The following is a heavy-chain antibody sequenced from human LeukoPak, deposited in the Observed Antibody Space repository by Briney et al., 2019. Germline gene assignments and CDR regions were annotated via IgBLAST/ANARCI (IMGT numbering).Heavy chain of an antibody. CDR1: GGSISFYY. D-gene: IGHD5-12*01. J-gene: IGHJ4*02. CDR3: ARGGSGYDSFDY. V-gene: IGHV4-59*01. Sequence: SETLSLTCTVSGGSISFYYWSCLGQPPGKGLEWIGYISYSGRTNYNPSLKSRVTISVDTSKNQFSLKLSSVTAADTAVYYCARGGSGYDSFDYWGQGTLVTVSS. CDR2: ISYSGRT.